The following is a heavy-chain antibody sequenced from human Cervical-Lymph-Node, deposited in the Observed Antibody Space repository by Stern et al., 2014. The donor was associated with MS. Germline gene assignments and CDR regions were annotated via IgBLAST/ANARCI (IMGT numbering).Heavy chain of an antibody. CDR3: ASTILSSYHSFDF. D-gene: IGHD3-3*01. CDR2: ISHDGGKK. CDR1: GFTFSRFG. J-gene: IGHJ4*02. Sequence: QVQLVESGGGVVQTGMSLRLSCEASGFTFSRFGMHWVRQIPVKGLEWGAVISHDGGKKYYAGSVKGRFAISRDNSKNTLYLQMNSLRPEDTAVYYCASTILSSYHSFDFWGQGTLVTVSS. V-gene: IGHV3-30*03.